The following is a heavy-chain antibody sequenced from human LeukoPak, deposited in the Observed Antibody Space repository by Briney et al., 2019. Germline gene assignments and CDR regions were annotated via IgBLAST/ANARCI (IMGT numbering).Heavy chain of an antibody. CDR2: IYHSGST. J-gene: IGHJ3*02. D-gene: IGHD2-21*01. V-gene: IGHV4-38-2*01. CDR1: GYSISSGYY. Sequence: PSETPSLTCAVSGYSISSGYYWGWIRQPPGKGLEWIGSIYHSGSTYYNPSLKSRVTISVDTSKNQFSLKLSSVTAADTAVYYCARSVIAVTSDAFDIWGQGTMVTVSS. CDR3: ARSVIAVTSDAFDI.